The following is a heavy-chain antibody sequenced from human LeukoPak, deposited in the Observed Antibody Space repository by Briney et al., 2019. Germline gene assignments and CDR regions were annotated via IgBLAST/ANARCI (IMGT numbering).Heavy chain of an antibody. CDR3: ARYSSGWYGDAFDI. D-gene: IGHD6-19*01. CDR2: MYYSGST. CDR1: GGSISSSSYY. J-gene: IGHJ3*02. V-gene: IGHV4-39*01. Sequence: SETLSLTCTVSGGSISSSSYYWGWIRQPPGKGLEWIGTMYYSGSTYYNPSLKSRVTISVDTSKNQFSLKLSSVTAADTAVYYCARYSSGWYGDAFDIWGQGTMVTVSS.